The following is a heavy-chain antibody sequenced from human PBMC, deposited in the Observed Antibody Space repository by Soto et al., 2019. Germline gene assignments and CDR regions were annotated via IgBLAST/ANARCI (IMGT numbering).Heavy chain of an antibody. CDR1: GFTFSSYA. D-gene: IGHD3-16*01. Sequence: GGSLRLSCAASGFTFSSYAMSWVRQAPGKGLEWVSAISGSGGSTYYADSVKGRFTISRDNSKNTLYLQMNSLRAEDTAVYYCARGRLGITYYFDYWGQGTLVTVSS. V-gene: IGHV3-23*01. CDR2: ISGSGGST. J-gene: IGHJ4*02. CDR3: ARGRLGITYYFDY.